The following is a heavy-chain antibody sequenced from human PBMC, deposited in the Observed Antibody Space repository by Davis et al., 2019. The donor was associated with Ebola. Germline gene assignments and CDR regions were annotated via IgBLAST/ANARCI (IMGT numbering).Heavy chain of an antibody. V-gene: IGHV3-74*01. D-gene: IGHD6-6*01. J-gene: IGHJ6*02. CDR2: INSDGSST. CDR3: ARGHSSSYYYYYYGMDV. Sequence: GESLKISCTASGFTFGDYAMSWFRQAPGKGLVWVSRINSDGSSTSYADSVKGRFTISRDNAKNTLYLQMNSLRAEDTAVYYCARGHSSSYYYYYYGMDVWGQGTTVTVSS. CDR1: GFTFGDYA.